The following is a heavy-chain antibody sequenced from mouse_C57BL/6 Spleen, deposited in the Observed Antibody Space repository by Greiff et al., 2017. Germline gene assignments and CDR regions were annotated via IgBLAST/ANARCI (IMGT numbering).Heavy chain of an antibody. CDR2: IDPSDSYT. CDR3: AAVGSPWYFDY. D-gene: IGHD1-1*01. V-gene: IGHV1-69*01. CDR1: GYTFTSYW. Sequence: QVQLQQPGAELVMPGASVKLSCKASGYTFTSYWMHWVKQRPGQGLEWIGGIDPSDSYTNYNQKFKGKSTLTVDKSSSTAYMQLSSLTSEDSAVYYWAAVGSPWYFDYWGQGTTLTVSS. J-gene: IGHJ2*01.